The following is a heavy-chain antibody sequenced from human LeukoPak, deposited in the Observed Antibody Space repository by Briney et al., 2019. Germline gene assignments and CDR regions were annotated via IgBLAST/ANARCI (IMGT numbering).Heavy chain of an antibody. CDR3: AKDLRGGPYYYYMDV. Sequence: GGSLRLSCAASGFTFSDYAMSWVRQAPGRRLEWVSAISGSGDSTYYADSVKGRFTISRDNSKNTLYLQMNSLRAEDTAVYYCAKDLRGGPYYYYMDVWGKGTTVTVSS. V-gene: IGHV3-23*01. CDR1: GFTFSDYA. CDR2: ISGSGDST. J-gene: IGHJ6*03.